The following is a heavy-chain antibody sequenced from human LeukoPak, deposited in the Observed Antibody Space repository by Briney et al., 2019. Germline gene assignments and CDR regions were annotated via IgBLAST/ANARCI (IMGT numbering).Heavy chain of an antibody. Sequence: GGSLRLSCAASGYIFSTYWMHWVRQGPGKGLVWVSRINEDGSSTSYAASVRGRFTISRDNAKNMLYMQMTSPSAEDTAVYYCIRDTFGARDSWGQGTLVTVSS. D-gene: IGHD3-10*01. CDR3: IRDTFGARDS. J-gene: IGHJ4*02. CDR1: GYIFSTYW. V-gene: IGHV3-74*01. CDR2: INEDGSST.